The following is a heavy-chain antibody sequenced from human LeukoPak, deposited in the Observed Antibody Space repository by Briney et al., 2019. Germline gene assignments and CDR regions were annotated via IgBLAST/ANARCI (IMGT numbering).Heavy chain of an antibody. V-gene: IGHV1-2*02. D-gene: IGHD2-2*01. J-gene: IGHJ5*02. Sequence: ASVKVSCKASGYTFTGYYMYWVRQAPGQGLEWMGWINPNSGGTNYAQKFQGRVTMTRDTSISTAYMELSGLRSDDTAVYYCARGYCSSTSCYAHGTFDPWGQGTLVTVSS. CDR1: GYTFTGYY. CDR2: INPNSGGT. CDR3: ARGYCSSTSCYAHGTFDP.